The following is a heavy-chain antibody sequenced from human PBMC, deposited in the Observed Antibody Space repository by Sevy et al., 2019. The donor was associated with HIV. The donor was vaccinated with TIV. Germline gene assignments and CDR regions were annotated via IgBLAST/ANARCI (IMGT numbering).Heavy chain of an antibody. CDR2: IRSKANSYAT. CDR1: GFTFSGSA. Sequence: GGSLRLSCAASGFTFSGSAMHWVRQASGKGLEWVGRIRSKANSYATAYAASVKGRFTISSDDSKNTANLQMNSLKTEDTAVYYCTRMEYYDYVWGSYRFDYWGQGTLVTVSS. D-gene: IGHD3-16*02. V-gene: IGHV3-73*01. J-gene: IGHJ4*02. CDR3: TRMEYYDYVWGSYRFDY.